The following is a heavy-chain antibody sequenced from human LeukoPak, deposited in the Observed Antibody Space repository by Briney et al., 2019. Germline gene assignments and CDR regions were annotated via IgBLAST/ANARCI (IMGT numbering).Heavy chain of an antibody. Sequence: PGGSLRLSCAASGFTFSDYDMNWVRQAPGKGLEWVSFIDISGVTRYADSVKGRFTVSRDNARNSLFLQMNRLGDEDTAVYYCATGSFWGQGTLVTVSS. D-gene: IGHD3-10*01. CDR2: IDISGVT. CDR3: ATGSF. V-gene: IGHV3-69-1*01. J-gene: IGHJ4*02. CDR1: GFTFSDYD.